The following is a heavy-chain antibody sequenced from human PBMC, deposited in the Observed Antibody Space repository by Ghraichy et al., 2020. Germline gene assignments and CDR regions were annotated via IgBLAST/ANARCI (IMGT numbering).Heavy chain of an antibody. J-gene: IGHJ6*02. D-gene: IGHD1-26*01. Sequence: GGSLRLSCAASGFTVSGNYMSWVRQAPGKGLEWVSVIFSNGDTFYADSLQGRFTISRDNSKNTLHLQINSLRAEDTAVYYCAGGSVNLESGRLNGMDVWGQGTTVTVSS. CDR3: AGGSVNLESGRLNGMDV. CDR2: IFSNGDT. CDR1: GFTVSGNY. V-gene: IGHV3-53*01.